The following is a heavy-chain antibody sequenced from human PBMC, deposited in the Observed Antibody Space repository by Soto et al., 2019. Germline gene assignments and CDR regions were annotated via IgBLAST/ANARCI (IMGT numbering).Heavy chain of an antibody. CDR1: GFTFSSYG. V-gene: IGHV3-33*01. J-gene: IGHJ4*02. D-gene: IGHD3-3*01. Sequence: QVQPVESGGGVVQPGRSLRLSCAASGFTFSSYGMHWVRQAPGKGLEWVAVIWYDGSNKYYADSVKGRFTISRDNSKNTLYLQMNSLRAEDTAVYYCARSGPLRFLEWLADYWGQGTLVTVSS. CDR3: ARSGPLRFLEWLADY. CDR2: IWYDGSNK.